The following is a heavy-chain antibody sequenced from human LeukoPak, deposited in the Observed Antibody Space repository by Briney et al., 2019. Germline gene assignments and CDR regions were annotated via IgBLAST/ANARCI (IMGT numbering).Heavy chain of an antibody. Sequence: GESLKISCMGSRYTFTNFWIGWVRQMPGKGLEWMGIIYPGDSDTRYSPSFQGQVTISADKSTSTAYLQWSSLKASDTAMYYCATGYTYGNNWYDPWGQGTLVTVSS. D-gene: IGHD5-18*01. J-gene: IGHJ5*02. V-gene: IGHV5-51*01. CDR2: IYPGDSDT. CDR1: RYTFTNFW. CDR3: ATGYTYGNNWYDP.